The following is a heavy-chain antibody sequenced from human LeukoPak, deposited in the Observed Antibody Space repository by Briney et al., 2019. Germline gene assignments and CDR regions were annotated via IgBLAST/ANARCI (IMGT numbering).Heavy chain of an antibody. J-gene: IGHJ4*02. CDR3: ARDSGRVAGTLFDY. Sequence: PGGTLRLSCAASGVSFSSYSLNWVRQAPGKGLEWVSYISSSSSTIYYADSVKGRFTISRDNAKTSLYLQMNSLSAEDTAVYYCARDSGRVAGTLFDYWGQGTLVTVSS. V-gene: IGHV3-48*01. D-gene: IGHD6-19*01. CDR1: GVSFSSYS. CDR2: ISSSSSTI.